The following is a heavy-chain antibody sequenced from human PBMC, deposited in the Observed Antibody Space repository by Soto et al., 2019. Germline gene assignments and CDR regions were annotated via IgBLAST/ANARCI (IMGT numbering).Heavy chain of an antibody. J-gene: IGHJ6*03. V-gene: IGHV1-8*01. CDR1: GGTFTSYD. Sequence: ASVKVSCKASGGTFTSYDINWVRQATGQGLEWMGWMNPNSGNTGYAQKFQGRVTMTRNTSISTAYMELSSLRSEDTAVYYCARNGALGYYYYYYMDVWGKGTTVTVSS. CDR2: MNPNSGNT. CDR3: ARNGALGYYYYYYMDV. D-gene: IGHD3-10*01.